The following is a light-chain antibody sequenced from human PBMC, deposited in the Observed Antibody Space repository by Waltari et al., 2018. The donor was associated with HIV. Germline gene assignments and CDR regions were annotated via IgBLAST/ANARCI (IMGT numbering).Light chain of an antibody. Sequence: DIVMTPSPLSLPGTPGESASISCRSSQTLLYSDGYKYLDWYQQKPGQSPRLLIYKTSNRASGVSDRFSGSASGTDFTLRISRVEAEDVGVYYCMQALQAYSFGQGTKLEIK. CDR2: KTS. J-gene: IGKJ2*01. CDR1: QTLLYSDGYKY. CDR3: MQALQAYS. V-gene: IGKV2-28*01.